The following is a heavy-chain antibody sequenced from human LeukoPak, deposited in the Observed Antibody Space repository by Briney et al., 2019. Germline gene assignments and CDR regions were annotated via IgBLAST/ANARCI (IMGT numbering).Heavy chain of an antibody. Sequence: PGGSLRLSCAASGFTFSSYAMSWVRQAPGKGLEWVSAISGSGGSTYYADSVEGRFTISRDNSKNTLYLRMNSLRAEDTAVYYCAKDGPPIVVVVAATPGYFDYWGQGTLVTVSS. V-gene: IGHV3-23*01. J-gene: IGHJ4*02. CDR2: ISGSGGST. CDR1: GFTFSSYA. D-gene: IGHD2-15*01. CDR3: AKDGPPIVVVVAATPGYFDY.